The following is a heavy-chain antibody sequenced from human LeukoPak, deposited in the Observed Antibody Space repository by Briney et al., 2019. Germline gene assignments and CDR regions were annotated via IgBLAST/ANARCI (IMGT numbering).Heavy chain of an antibody. CDR3: AEVARSGY. Sequence: PGGSLRLSCAASGFTFSNYNMNWVRQALGKGLEWVSSISSSSTYMYYADSVKGRFTISRDNAKNSLYLQMNSLRAEDTAVYYCAEVARSGYWGQGTLVTVSS. V-gene: IGHV3-21*01. CDR1: GFTFSNYN. J-gene: IGHJ4*02. CDR2: ISSSSTYM. D-gene: IGHD5-12*01.